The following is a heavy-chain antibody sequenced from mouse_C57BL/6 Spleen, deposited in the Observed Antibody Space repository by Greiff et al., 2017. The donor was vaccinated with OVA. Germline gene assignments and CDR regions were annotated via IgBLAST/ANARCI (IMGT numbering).Heavy chain of an antibody. CDR3: ARSPLSYAMDY. D-gene: IGHD6-1*01. CDR1: GFTFTDYY. CDR2: ITNKANGYTT. Sequence: EVKLVESGGGLVQPGGSLSLSCAASGFTFTDYYMSWVRQPPGKALEWLGFITNKANGYTTEYSASVKGRFTISRDNSQSILYLQMNALRAEDSATYYCARSPLSYAMDYWGQGTSVTVSS. V-gene: IGHV7-3*01. J-gene: IGHJ4*01.